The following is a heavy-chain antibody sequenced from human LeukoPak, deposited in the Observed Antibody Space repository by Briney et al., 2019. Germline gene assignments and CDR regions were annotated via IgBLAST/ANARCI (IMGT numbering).Heavy chain of an antibody. CDR3: ARLRGDSRGAFDI. V-gene: IGHV1-69*13. CDR2: IIPIFGTA. J-gene: IGHJ3*02. Sequence: ASLKLSCNASGGTFSSYAISWVRQAPGQGLELMGGIIPIFGTANYAQQFQGRVTMTADESTSTAYMELSSLRSEDTAVYYCARLRGDSRGAFDIWGQGTMVTVSS. CDR1: GGTFSSYA. D-gene: IGHD3-22*01.